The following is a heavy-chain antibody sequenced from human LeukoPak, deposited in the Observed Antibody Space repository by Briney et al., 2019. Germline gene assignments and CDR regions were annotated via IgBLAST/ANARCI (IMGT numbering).Heavy chain of an antibody. J-gene: IGHJ4*02. V-gene: IGHV3-48*02. CDR3: ARVWGIAAAGGEIEY. CDR2: ISSSSSTI. Sequence: GGSLRLSCAASGFAFSTYGMNWVRQAPGKGLEWVSYISSSSSTIYYADSVKGRFTISRDNAKNSLYLQMNSLRDEDTAVYYCARVWGIAAAGGEIEYWGQGTLVTVSS. D-gene: IGHD6-13*01. CDR1: GFAFSTYG.